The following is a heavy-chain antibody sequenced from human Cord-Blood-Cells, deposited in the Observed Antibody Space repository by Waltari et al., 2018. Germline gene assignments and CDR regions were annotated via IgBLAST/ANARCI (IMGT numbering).Heavy chain of an antibody. CDR3: ARSPVVTPGAFDI. Sequence: QVQLQPWGAGLLKPSETLSLTFAVYGGSFSGYYWSWIRQPPGKGLEWIGEINHSGSTNYNPSLKSRVTISVDTSKNQFSLKLSSVTAADTAVYYCARSPVVTPGAFDIWGQGTMVTVSS. CDR1: GGSFSGYY. V-gene: IGHV4-34*01. J-gene: IGHJ3*02. CDR2: INHSGST. D-gene: IGHD2-21*02.